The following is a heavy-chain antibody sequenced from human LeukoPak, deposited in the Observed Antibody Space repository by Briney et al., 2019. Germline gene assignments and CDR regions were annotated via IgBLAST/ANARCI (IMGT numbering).Heavy chain of an antibody. V-gene: IGHV1-2*02. D-gene: IGHD3-22*01. J-gene: IGHJ4*02. CDR1: GYTFTGYY. CDR2: INPNSGGT. Sequence: ASVKVSCKASGYTFTGYYMHWVRQAPGQGLEWMGWINPNSGGTNYAQKFQGRVTMTRDTSISTAYMELSRLRSDDTAVYYCARDPPALLLDFDYWGQGTLVTVSS. CDR3: ARDPPALLLDFDY.